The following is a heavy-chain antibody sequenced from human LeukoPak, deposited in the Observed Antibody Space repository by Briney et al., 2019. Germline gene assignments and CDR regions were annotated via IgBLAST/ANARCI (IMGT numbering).Heavy chain of an antibody. J-gene: IGHJ4*02. V-gene: IGHV1-8*01. CDR2: MYPNSVNT. CDR1: GYNFTSFD. CDR3: ARKRIGTSTLLY. Sequence: ASVKVSCKASGYNFTSFDVNWVRQATGQGLEWMGWMYPNSVNTYYAQKFQGRVTMTRNTSISTAYMELSSLRSEYTALYYCARKRIGTSTLLYWGQGTLVTVSP. D-gene: IGHD1-7*01.